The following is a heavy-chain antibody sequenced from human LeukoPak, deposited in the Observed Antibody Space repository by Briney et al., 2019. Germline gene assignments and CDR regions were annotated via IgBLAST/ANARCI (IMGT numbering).Heavy chain of an antibody. J-gene: IGHJ2*01. Sequence: SETLSLTCTVSGGSINSGDYYWSWIRQPPGKGLEWIGYIYYSGSTNYNSSLKSRVTVSLNTSKNQFSLKLTSVTAADTAVYYCTRHALVTSYWYFDLWGRGTLVTVSS. CDR1: GGSINSGDYY. D-gene: IGHD1-26*01. CDR3: TRHALVTSYWYFDL. CDR2: IYYSGST. V-gene: IGHV4-30-4*08.